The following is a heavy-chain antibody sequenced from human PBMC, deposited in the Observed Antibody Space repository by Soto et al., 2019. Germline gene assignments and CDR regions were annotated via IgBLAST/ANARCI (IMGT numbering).Heavy chain of an antibody. V-gene: IGHV4-31*03. Sequence: QVQLQESGPGLVKPSPTLSLTCTVSGGSISSGGYYWSWIRQHPGKGLEWIGYIYYSGSTYYNPSLKSRGTISVDTSKTQFSLTLSSVTAADTAVYYCARSGNRRLAGQSSVAGKGGMYWFDPWGQGTLVTVSS. J-gene: IGHJ5*02. CDR1: GGSISSGGYY. D-gene: IGHD6-19*01. CDR3: ARSGNRRLAGQSSVAGKGGMYWFDP. CDR2: IYYSGST.